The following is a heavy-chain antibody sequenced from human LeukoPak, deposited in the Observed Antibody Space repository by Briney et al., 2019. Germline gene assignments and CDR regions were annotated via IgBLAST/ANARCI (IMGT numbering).Heavy chain of an antibody. CDR3: AKGGYYYDSSGSFDY. J-gene: IGHJ4*02. CDR1: GFTFSSYA. V-gene: IGHV3-23*01. Sequence: PGGSLRLSCAASGFTFSSYAMSWVRQAPGKGLEWVSAISGSGGSTYYADSVKGRFTISRDNSKNTLCLQMNSLRAEDTAVYYCAKGGYYYDSSGSFDYWGQGTLVTVSS. D-gene: IGHD3-22*01. CDR2: ISGSGGST.